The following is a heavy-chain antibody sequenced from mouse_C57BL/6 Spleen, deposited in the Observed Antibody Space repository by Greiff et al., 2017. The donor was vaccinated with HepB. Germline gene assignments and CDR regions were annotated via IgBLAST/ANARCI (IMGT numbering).Heavy chain of an antibody. J-gene: IGHJ1*03. V-gene: IGHV14-3*01. CDR1: GFTIKNTS. CDR3: AREPRTTVVARDWYFDV. CDR2: IDPADGNT. D-gene: IGHD1-1*01. Sequence: EVLLQQSVAELVRPGASVKLSCTASGFTIKNTSMHWVKQRPEQGLEWMGRIDPADGNTNYPPKFQGQATITADTSSNTAYLQLSSLTSEDTAIYYSAREPRTTVVARDWYFDVWGTGTTVTVSS.